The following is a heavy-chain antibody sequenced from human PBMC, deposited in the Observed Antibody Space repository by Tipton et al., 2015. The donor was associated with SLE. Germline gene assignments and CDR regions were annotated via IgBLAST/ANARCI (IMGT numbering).Heavy chain of an antibody. Sequence: TLSLTCTVSGGSISSYYWSWIRQPPGKGLEWIGYIYYSGSTNYNPSLKSRVTISVDTSKNQFSLKLSSVTAADTAVYYCARLSSYNWNDGYFDYWGQGTLVTVSS. CDR1: GGSISSYY. V-gene: IGHV4-59*08. CDR3: ARLSSYNWNDGYFDY. CDR2: IYYSGST. J-gene: IGHJ4*02. D-gene: IGHD1-20*01.